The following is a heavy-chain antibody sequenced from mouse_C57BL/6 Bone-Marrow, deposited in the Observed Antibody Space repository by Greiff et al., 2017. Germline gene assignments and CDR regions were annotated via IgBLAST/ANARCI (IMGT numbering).Heavy chain of an antibody. CDR1: GYTFTSYW. CDR3: ARDPLITTVVAKGWYFDV. J-gene: IGHJ1*03. V-gene: IGHV1-69*01. D-gene: IGHD1-1*01. CDR2: IDPSDSYT. Sequence: QVQLQQPGAELVMPGASVKLSCKASGYTFTSYWMHWVKQRPGHGLEWIGEIDPSDSYTNYNQKFKGKSTLTVDKSSSTAYMQLSSLTSEDSAVYYCARDPLITTVVAKGWYFDVWGTGTTVTVSS.